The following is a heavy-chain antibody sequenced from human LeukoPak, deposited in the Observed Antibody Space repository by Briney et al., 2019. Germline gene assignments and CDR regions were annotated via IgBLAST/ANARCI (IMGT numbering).Heavy chain of an antibody. V-gene: IGHV1-2*02. Sequence: GASVKVSCKAAGYIFIDYYIHWVRQAPGQGLEWMGWINPNSGGTNYAQKFQGRVTMTRDTSISTAYMELSSLRSEDTAVYYCARRRFRHNWFDPWGQGTLVTVSS. CDR3: ARRRFRHNWFDP. J-gene: IGHJ5*02. CDR1: GYIFIDYY. D-gene: IGHD3-10*01. CDR2: INPNSGGT.